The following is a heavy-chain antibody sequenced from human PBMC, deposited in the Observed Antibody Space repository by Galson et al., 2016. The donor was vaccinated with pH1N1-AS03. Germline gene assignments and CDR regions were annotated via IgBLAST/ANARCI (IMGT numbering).Heavy chain of an antibody. J-gene: IGHJ6*02. Sequence: LSLTCDVLGGTFSGFFWNWVRQSSGKGLEWIGEVDHSGIITYNPSLRSRLNISLDTSSRQFSLKFTSVTAADTAVYFCARLLGKAFPRLGRNFGMDVWGQGTTVTVSS. CDR1: GGTFSGFF. CDR2: VDHSGII. D-gene: IGHD3-16*01. CDR3: ARLLGKAFPRLGRNFGMDV. V-gene: IGHV4-34*01.